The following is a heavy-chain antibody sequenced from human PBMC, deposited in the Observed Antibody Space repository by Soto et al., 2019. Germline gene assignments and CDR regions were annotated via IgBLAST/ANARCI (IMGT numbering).Heavy chain of an antibody. V-gene: IGHV3-33*01. CDR2: IWYDGSNK. D-gene: IGHD3-22*01. Sequence: PVGSLRLSCAASGFTFSSYGMHWVRQAPGKGLEWVAVIWYDGSNKYYADSVKGRFTISRDNSKNTLYLQMNSLRAEDTAVYYCARDSSYYDSSGYYSHYYSMDVWGQGTTVTVSS. CDR3: ARDSSYYDSSGYYSHYYSMDV. CDR1: GFTFSSYG. J-gene: IGHJ6*02.